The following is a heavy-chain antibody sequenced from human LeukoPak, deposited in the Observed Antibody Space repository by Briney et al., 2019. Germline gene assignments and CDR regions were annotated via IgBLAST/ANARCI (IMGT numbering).Heavy chain of an antibody. Sequence: PSETLSLTSTVSGGTITISSYYFAWIRQPPGKGLEWSVSVYYSGSTYYHPSLKSRVTITIDTSKNQFSLNLNSVTAADTAVYYCARAPSGVSFDYWGQGTLVTVSS. CDR2: VYYSGST. J-gene: IGHJ4*02. D-gene: IGHD1-26*01. V-gene: IGHV4-39*07. CDR3: ARAPSGVSFDY. CDR1: GGTITISSYY.